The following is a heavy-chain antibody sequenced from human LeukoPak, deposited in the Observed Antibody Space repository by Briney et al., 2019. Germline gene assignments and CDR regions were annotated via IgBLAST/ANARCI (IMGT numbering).Heavy chain of an antibody. Sequence: AASVKVSCKASGYTFTGYYMHWVRQAPGQGLEWMGWINPNSGGTNYAQKFQGRVTMTRDTSISTACMELSRLRSDDTAVYYCARDQKDVGWFDPWGQGTLVTVSS. J-gene: IGHJ5*02. D-gene: IGHD1-26*01. V-gene: IGHV1-2*02. CDR2: INPNSGGT. CDR1: GYTFTGYY. CDR3: ARDQKDVGWFDP.